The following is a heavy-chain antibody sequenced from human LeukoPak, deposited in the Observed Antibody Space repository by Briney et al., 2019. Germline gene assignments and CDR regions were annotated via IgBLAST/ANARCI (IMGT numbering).Heavy chain of an antibody. CDR1: GYTFTGYY. V-gene: IGHV1-2*02. D-gene: IGHD2-2*01. CDR3: ARDRAYCSSTSCYYFDY. J-gene: IGHJ4*02. Sequence: ASVKVSCKASGYTFTGYYMHWVRQAPGQGLEWMGWIDPNSGGTNYAQKFQGRVTMTRDTSISTAYMELSRLRSDDTAVYYCARDRAYCSSTSCYYFDYWGQGTLVTVSS. CDR2: IDPNSGGT.